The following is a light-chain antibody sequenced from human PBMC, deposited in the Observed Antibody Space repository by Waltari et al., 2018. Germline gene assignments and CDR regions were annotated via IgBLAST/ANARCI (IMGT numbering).Light chain of an antibody. V-gene: IGKV1-8*01. CDR2: AAS. CDR1: QGVSTF. CDR3: QQYHDYPWT. J-gene: IGKJ1*01. Sequence: AIRMTQSPSSLSASIGDRVTIPCRASQGVSTFLAWYQQKPWKAPSLLIHAASTLQTGVPSRFSGSGTGTDFTLTITCLQSADFAIYFCQQYHDYPWTFGQGTKVEI.